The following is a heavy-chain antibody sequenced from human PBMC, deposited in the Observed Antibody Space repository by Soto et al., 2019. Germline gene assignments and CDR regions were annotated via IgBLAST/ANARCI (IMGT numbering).Heavy chain of an antibody. CDR2: IYYSGST. V-gene: IGHV4-59*08. Sequence: QVQLQESGPGLVKPSETLSLTCTVSGGSISSYYWSWIRQPPGKGLEWIGYIYYSGSTNYNPSLKSRVTISVYTSKYQLSLRLSSVTAADTSVYYCARHRYNWDDDTLTFDYWGQGTLVTVSS. D-gene: IGHD1-20*01. CDR3: ARHRYNWDDDTLTFDY. CDR1: GGSISSYY. J-gene: IGHJ4*02.